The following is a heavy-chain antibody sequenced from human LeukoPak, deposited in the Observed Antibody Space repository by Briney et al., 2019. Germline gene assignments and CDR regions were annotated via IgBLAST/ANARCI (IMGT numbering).Heavy chain of an antibody. CDR2: IYYSGST. D-gene: IGHD6-13*01. J-gene: IGHJ4*02. CDR3: ARGFQKLVLDY. CDR1: GGSISSSSYY. Sequence: PSETLSLTCTVSGGSISSSSYYWGWIRQPPGKGLEWIGSIYYSGSTYYNPSLKSRVTVSVDTSKNQFSLKLSSVTAADTAVYYCARGFQKLVLDYWGQGTLVTVSS. V-gene: IGHV4-39*07.